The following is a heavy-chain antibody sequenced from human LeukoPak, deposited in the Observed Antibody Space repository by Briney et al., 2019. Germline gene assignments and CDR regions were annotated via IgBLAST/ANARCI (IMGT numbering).Heavy chain of an antibody. CDR2: ISGSGCST. CDR1: GFTFSSSA. CDR3: ATSPYGGNRDY. V-gene: IGHV3-23*01. Sequence: PGGSLRLSCATSGFTFSSSAMGWVRQAPGKGLGWVSAISGSGCSTYYADSVKGRFTNSRDNHKNTLYLQMNSLRAEDTAVYYCATSPYGGNRDYWGQGTLVTVSS. D-gene: IGHD4-23*01. J-gene: IGHJ4*02.